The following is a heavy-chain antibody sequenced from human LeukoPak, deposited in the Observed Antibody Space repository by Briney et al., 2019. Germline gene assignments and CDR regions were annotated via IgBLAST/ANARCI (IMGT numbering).Heavy chain of an antibody. CDR3: AGPFPHGAAAGKDAFDI. CDR1: GGSISSYY. J-gene: IGHJ3*02. D-gene: IGHD6-13*01. CDR2: IYYSGST. V-gene: IGHV4-59*08. Sequence: PSETLSLTCTVSGGSISSYYWSWIRQPPGKGLEWIGYIYYSGSTNYNPSLKSRVTISVDTSKNQFSLKLSSVTAADTAVYYCAGPFPHGAAAGKDAFDIWGQGTMVTVSS.